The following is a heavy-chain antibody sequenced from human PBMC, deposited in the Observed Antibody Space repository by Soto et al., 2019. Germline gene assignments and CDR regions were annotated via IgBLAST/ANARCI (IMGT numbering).Heavy chain of an antibody. J-gene: IGHJ4*02. CDR2: ISDDGVSK. V-gene: IGHV3-30*03. CDR3: AIAFFFVSRTSYTLYY. Sequence: GGYLRLSCAASGFTFSNYGMHWVRQAPGKGLEWVAAISDDGVSKYYADSVQGRFTISRDNSESAVFLQMNSLRPDDTALYFCAIAFFFVSRTSYTLYYWCPGTQVTVSS. CDR1: GFTFSNYG. D-gene: IGHD3-10*01.